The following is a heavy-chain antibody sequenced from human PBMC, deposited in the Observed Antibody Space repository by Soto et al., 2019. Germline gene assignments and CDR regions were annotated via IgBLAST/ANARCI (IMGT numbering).Heavy chain of an antibody. D-gene: IGHD5-18*01. CDR1: GDTLSHYG. Sequence: ASVKVSCKASGDTLSHYGVSWVRQVPGKGLEWMGGTTAILGTRDYAQKFQGRMTITSDESTTTSYMELNSLTSDDTAVYYCAAGDSSDTGDHWGQGXLLTVYS. CDR2: TTAILGTR. V-gene: IGHV1-69*13. CDR3: AAGDSSDTGDH. J-gene: IGHJ4*02.